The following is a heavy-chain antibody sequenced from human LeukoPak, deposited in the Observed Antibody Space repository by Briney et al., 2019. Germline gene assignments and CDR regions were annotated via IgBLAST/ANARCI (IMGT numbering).Heavy chain of an antibody. Sequence: PGGSLRLSCVASGFNFSNYWMSWVRQTPGKGLEWVANINRDGSEKYYVDSVEGQFTISRDNAKNSLFPQMNSLRVEDTAVYYCARRRGYSYGRNNYYFDYWGQGTLVTVSS. CDR3: ARRRGYSYGRNNYYFDY. CDR1: GFNFSNYW. V-gene: IGHV3-7*03. CDR2: INRDGSEK. J-gene: IGHJ4*02. D-gene: IGHD5-18*01.